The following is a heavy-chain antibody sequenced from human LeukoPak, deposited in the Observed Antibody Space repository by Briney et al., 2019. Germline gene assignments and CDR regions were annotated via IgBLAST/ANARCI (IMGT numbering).Heavy chain of an antibody. CDR3: ASSKGYSYGYGY. CDR1: GGSISSSSYF. Sequence: PSETLSLTCTVSGGSISSSSYFWGWIRQPPGKGLEWIGSIYYSGRTYNNPSLKSRVTMSVDTSKNQFSLKLSSVTAADTAVYYCASSKGYSYGYGYWGQGTLVTVSS. J-gene: IGHJ4*02. D-gene: IGHD5-18*01. V-gene: IGHV4-39*01. CDR2: IYYSGRT.